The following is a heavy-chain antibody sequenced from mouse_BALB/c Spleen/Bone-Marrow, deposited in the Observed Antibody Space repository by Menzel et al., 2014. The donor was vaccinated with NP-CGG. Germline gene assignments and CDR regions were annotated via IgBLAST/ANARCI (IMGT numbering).Heavy chain of an antibody. Sequence: EVQLQQSGAELVKPGASVKLSCTASGFNIKDSYMHWVKQRPEQGLEWIGRIYPSNGYTKYDPNFQDKATLTADKSSNTAYMQLSSLTSEDSAVYYCARYYYNSSYFDYWGQGTSLTVSS. CDR3: ARYYYNSSYFDY. V-gene: IGHV14-3*02. CDR1: GFNIKDSY. CDR2: IYPSNGYT. J-gene: IGHJ2*02. D-gene: IGHD1-1*01.